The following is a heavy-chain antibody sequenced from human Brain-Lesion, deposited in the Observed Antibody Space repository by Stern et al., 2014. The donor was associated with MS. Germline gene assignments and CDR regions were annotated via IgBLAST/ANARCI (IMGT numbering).Heavy chain of an antibody. D-gene: IGHD2-2*01. Sequence: QDPLVQSGAEVKKPGASVKVSCKASGYTFSSYDITWVRQASGHGLEWMGWMNPYSGNTGYAQKFKGRVSMTSDPSISTVYMELTSLTSDDTAVYFCARAVRNQLLSEYWGQGTLVTVSS. CDR2: MNPYSGNT. CDR3: ARAVRNQLLSEY. J-gene: IGHJ4*02. CDR1: GYTFSSYD. V-gene: IGHV1-8*01.